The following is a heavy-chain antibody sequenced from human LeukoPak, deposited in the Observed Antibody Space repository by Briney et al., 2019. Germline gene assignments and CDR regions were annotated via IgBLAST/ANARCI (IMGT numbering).Heavy chain of an antibody. CDR2: IYSGGST. CDR1: GFTVSSNS. CDR3: ATGLPAAMRWFDP. J-gene: IGHJ5*02. D-gene: IGHD2-2*01. Sequence: GGSLRLSCTVSGFTVSSNSMSWVRQAPGKGLEWVSFIYSGGSTQYSDSVKGRFTISRDNSKNTLYLQMNSLRAEDTAVYYCATGLPAAMRWFDPWGQGTLVTVSS. V-gene: IGHV3-53*01.